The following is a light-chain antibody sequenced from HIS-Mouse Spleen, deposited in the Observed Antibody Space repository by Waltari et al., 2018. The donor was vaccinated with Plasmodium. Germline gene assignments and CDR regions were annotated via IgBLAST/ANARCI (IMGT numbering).Light chain of an antibody. J-gene: IGLJ2*01. CDR3: SSYAGSNNLV. V-gene: IGLV2-8*01. CDR1: SSDVGGYNY. Sequence: QSALTQPPSASGSPGQSVTISCTGTSSDVGGYNYVSWYQQHPAQAPKLMIYEVSKSPSGVPDRFSGAKSGNTASLTVSGLQAEDEADYYCSSYAGSNNLVFGGGTKLTVL. CDR2: EVS.